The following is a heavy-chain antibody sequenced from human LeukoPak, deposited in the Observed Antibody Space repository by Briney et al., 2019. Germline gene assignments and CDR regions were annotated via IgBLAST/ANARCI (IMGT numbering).Heavy chain of an antibody. V-gene: IGHV1-2*02. CDR3: ARDFRNYYGSGSYWNFDY. J-gene: IGHJ4*02. CDR2: INPNSGGT. CDR1: GYTFTSYD. D-gene: IGHD3-10*01. Sequence: ASVKVSCKDSGYTFTSYDINWVRQAPGQGLEWMGWINPNSGGTNYAQKFQGRVTMTRDTSISTAYMELSRLRSDDTAVYYCARDFRNYYGSGSYWNFDYWGQGTLVTVSS.